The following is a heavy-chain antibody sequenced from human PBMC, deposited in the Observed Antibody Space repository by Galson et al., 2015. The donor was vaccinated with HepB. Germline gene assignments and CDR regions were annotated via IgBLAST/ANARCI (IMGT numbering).Heavy chain of an antibody. CDR3: SRTLPGIDLGY. CDR2: VRHKARRYTT. D-gene: IGHD3-3*02. CDR1: GFTFSAYY. Sequence: SLRLSCAASGFTFSAYYMEWVRQAPGKGLEWVGRVRHKARRYTTDYVASVEGRFTISRDDSKNSLYLQMDSLKTEDTAVYYCSRTLPGIDLGYWGQGTLVTVSS. J-gene: IGHJ4*02. V-gene: IGHV3-72*01.